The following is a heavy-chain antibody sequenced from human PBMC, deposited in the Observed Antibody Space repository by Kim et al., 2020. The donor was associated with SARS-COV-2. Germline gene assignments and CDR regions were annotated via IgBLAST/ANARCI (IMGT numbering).Heavy chain of an antibody. Sequence: GESLKISCKGSGYSFTSYWISWVRQMPGKGLEWMGRIDPSDSYTNYSPSFQGHVTISADKSISTAYLQWSSLKASDTAMYYCARGARGVAGTGGYDYWGQGTLVTVSS. D-gene: IGHD6-19*01. CDR1: GYSFTSYW. V-gene: IGHV5-10-1*01. J-gene: IGHJ4*02. CDR3: ARGARGVAGTGGYDY. CDR2: IDPSDSYT.